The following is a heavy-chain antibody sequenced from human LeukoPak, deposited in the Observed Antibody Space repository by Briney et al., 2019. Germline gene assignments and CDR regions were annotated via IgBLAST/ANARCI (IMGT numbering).Heavy chain of an antibody. D-gene: IGHD4-23*01. Sequence: KASETLSLTCTVSGGSISSYYWSWIRQPPGKGLEWIGYIYYSGSTNYXXXLKSRXTXSVDTSKNQFSLKLSSVTAADTAVYYCARDTDYGGNFDYWGQGTLVTVSS. CDR3: ARDTDYGGNFDY. V-gene: IGHV4-59*01. J-gene: IGHJ4*02. CDR2: IYYSGST. CDR1: GGSISSYY.